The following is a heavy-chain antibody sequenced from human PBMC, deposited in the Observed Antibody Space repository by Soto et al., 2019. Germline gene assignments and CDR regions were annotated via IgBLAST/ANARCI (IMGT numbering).Heavy chain of an antibody. CDR2: ISYDGSNK. D-gene: IGHD3-3*01. V-gene: IGHV3-30*18. Sequence: QVQLVESGGGVVQPGRSLRLSCAASGFTFSSYGMHWVRQAPGKGLEWVAVISYDGSNKYYADSVKGRFTISRDNSKNTLYLQMNSLRAEDTAVYYCAKSLRFLELLLPIGVGLGDYYYYSGMDVWGQGTTVTVSS. CDR1: GFTFSSYG. J-gene: IGHJ6*02. CDR3: AKSLRFLELLLPIGVGLGDYYYYSGMDV.